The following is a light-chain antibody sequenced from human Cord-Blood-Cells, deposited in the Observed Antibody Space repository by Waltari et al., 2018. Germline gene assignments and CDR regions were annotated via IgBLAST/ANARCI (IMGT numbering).Light chain of an antibody. J-gene: IGKJ1*01. V-gene: IGKV3-15*01. Sequence: EIVMTQSPATLSVSPGERATLSCRASQSVSSKLAWYQQKPGQAPRLLIYGASTTATGIPARFSGSGSGTEFTLTISSLQSEDFAVYYCQQYNNWPRWTFGQGTKVEIK. CDR2: GAS. CDR3: QQYNNWPRWT. CDR1: QSVSSK.